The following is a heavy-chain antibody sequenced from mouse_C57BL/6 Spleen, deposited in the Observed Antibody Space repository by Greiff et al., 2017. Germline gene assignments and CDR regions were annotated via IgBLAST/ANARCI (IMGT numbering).Heavy chain of an antibody. V-gene: IGHV1-42*01. CDR3: ARRGDYYGRDYYAMDY. J-gene: IGHJ4*01. CDR2: INPSTGGT. Sequence: EVQLQESGPELVKPGASVKISCKASGYSFTGYYMNWVKQSPEKSLEWIGEINPSTGGTTYNQKFKAKATLTVDKSSSTAYMQLKSLTSKDSAVYYCARRGDYYGRDYYAMDYWGQGTSVTVSS. D-gene: IGHD1-1*01. CDR1: GYSFTGYY.